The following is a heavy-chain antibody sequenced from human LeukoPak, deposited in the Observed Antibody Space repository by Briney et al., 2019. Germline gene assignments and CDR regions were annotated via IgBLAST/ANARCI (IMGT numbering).Heavy chain of an antibody. CDR3: ARVEQQLAIYYSYYRDV. V-gene: IGHV1-18*01. CDR2: ISAYNGNT. Sequence: ASVKVSCKASGYTFTSYGISWVRQAPGQGLERMGWISAYNGNTNYAQKLQGRVTMTTDTSTSTAYMELRSLRSDDTAVYYCARVEQQLAIYYSYYRDVWGKGTTVTVSS. J-gene: IGHJ6*03. CDR1: GYTFTSYG. D-gene: IGHD6-13*01.